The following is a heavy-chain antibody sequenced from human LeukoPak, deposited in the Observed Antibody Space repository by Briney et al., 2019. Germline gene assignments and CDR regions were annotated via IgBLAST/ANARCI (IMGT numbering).Heavy chain of an antibody. CDR3: ARENGEQQLVMDHNWFDP. CDR2: IIPIFGTA. J-gene: IGHJ5*02. Sequence: LVKVSCKASGGTFSSYAISWVRQAPGQGLEWMGGIIPIFGTANYAQKFQGRVTITADESTSTAYMELSSLRSEDTAVYYCARENGEQQLVMDHNWFDPWGQGTLVTVSS. CDR1: GGTFSSYA. D-gene: IGHD6-13*01. V-gene: IGHV1-69*13.